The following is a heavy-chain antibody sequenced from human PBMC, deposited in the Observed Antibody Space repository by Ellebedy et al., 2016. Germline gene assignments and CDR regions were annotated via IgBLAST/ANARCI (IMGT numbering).Heavy chain of an antibody. D-gene: IGHD5-24*01. CDR2: IIPIFGTA. J-gene: IGHJ3*02. V-gene: IGHV1-69*13. CDR3: ARRGEMAWELAFDI. Sequence: ASVKVSCKASGGTFSSYAISWVRQAPGQGLEWMGGIIPIFGTANYAQKFQGRVTITADESTSTANMELSSLRSEDTAVYYCARRGEMAWELAFDIWGQGTMVTVSS. CDR1: GGTFSSYA.